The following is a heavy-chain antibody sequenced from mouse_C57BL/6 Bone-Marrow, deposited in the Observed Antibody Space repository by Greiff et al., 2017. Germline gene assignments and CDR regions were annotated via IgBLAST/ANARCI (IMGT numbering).Heavy chain of an antibody. CDR2: INYVGSST. J-gene: IGHJ1*03. V-gene: IGHV5-16*01. CDR3: ARDGNWDGDWYCDV. D-gene: IGHD4-1*01. Sequence: EVQRVASEGGLVQPGSSMKLSCTASGFTFSDYYMAWVRQVPEKGLEWVANINYVGSSTYYLDSLKSRFIISRDNAKNILYLQMSSLKSEDTATYYCARDGNWDGDWYCDVWGTGTTVTVSS. CDR1: GFTFSDYY.